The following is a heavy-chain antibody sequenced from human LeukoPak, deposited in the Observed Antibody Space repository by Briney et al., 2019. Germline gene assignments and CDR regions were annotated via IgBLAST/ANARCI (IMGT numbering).Heavy chain of an antibody. Sequence: VKVSCKASGGTFISYAISWVRQAPGQRLEWMGGIIPIFGTANYAQKFQGRVTITADESTSTAYMELSSLRSEDTAVYYCARGVGGSYILAFDIWGQGTMVTVSS. V-gene: IGHV1-69*01. CDR2: IIPIFGTA. D-gene: IGHD1-26*01. CDR1: GGTFISYA. CDR3: ARGVGGSYILAFDI. J-gene: IGHJ3*02.